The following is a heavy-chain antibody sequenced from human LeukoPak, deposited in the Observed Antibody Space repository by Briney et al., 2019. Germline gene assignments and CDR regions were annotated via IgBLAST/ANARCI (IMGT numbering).Heavy chain of an antibody. CDR2: IYTSGST. CDR3: ARGGEDGAGSYCTYYDYVIDV. Sequence: SETLSLTCTVSGGSISSNYRRWIREPAGKGLEWIGRIYTSGSTNDTSSLKSRATMSLDTSENECSLKLSSVTAAGTAVYYCARGGEDGAGSYCTYYDYVIDVWGQGTTVTVSS. V-gene: IGHV4-4*07. D-gene: IGHD3-10*01. J-gene: IGHJ6*02. CDR1: GGSISSNY.